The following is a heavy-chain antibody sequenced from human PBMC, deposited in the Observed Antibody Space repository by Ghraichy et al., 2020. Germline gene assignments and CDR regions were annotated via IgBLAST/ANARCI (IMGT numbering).Heavy chain of an antibody. J-gene: IGHJ6*02. Sequence: ASVKVSCKAGGSTVSPPFPPPVRLSRVQLLEWPVRLRAYTGNTKSAANLKGRVTMTTDTSTNTAYMELRSLRSDDTAIYYCARRDILVVPGAQPTYYYYGMDVWGQWTMVTVAS. CDR3: ARRDILVVPGAQPTYYYYGMDV. CDR2: LRAYTGNT. V-gene: IGHV1-18*04. D-gene: IGHD2-2*01. CDR1: GSTVSPPF.